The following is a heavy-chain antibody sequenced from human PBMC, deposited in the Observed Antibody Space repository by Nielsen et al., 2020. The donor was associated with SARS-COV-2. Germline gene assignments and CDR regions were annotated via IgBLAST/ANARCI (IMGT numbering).Heavy chain of an antibody. J-gene: IGHJ5*02. V-gene: IGHV3-30*04. CDR3: ARDKLIAAPVYCFDP. Sequence: GGSLRLSCAASGFTFSSYSIHWVRQAPGKGLEWVAVMSSDGSKKFYADSVKGRFTISRDNSKNTLYLQMNSLRTDATAVYYCARDKLIAAPVYCFDPWGQGTLVTVSS. D-gene: IGHD6-13*01. CDR2: MSSDGSKK. CDR1: GFTFSSYS.